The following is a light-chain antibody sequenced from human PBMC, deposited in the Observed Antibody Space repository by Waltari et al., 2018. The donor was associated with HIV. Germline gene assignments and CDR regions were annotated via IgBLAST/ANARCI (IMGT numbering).Light chain of an antibody. J-gene: IGLJ1*01. Sequence: QSALTQPASVSGSPGQSVTISCTGTSSDIVSYNYVSWYQQHPGKAPKLIISEVSNRPSGVSDRFSGSKSGNTASLTISGLQAEDEADYYCCSYTSTTAFDVFGTGTRVSVL. CDR1: SSDIVSYNY. V-gene: IGLV2-14*01. CDR2: EVS. CDR3: CSYTSTTAFDV.